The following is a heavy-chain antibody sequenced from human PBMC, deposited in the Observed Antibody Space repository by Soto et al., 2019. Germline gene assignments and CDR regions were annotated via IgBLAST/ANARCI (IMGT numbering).Heavy chain of an antibody. CDR3: ARGYPYALDVAGYFDF. D-gene: IGHD6-19*01. V-gene: IGHV4-38-2*02. CDR2: VYRSGAA. Sequence: KPSDTLSLTCTVSGYSISTGYYWAGVRQSPGKGLEWIGSVYRSGAAYYSPTLKSRVTISVDTSKNQFSLHLKSVTAADAAVYYCARGYPYALDVAGYFDFWGQGXPVTVYS. CDR1: GYSISTGYY. J-gene: IGHJ4*02.